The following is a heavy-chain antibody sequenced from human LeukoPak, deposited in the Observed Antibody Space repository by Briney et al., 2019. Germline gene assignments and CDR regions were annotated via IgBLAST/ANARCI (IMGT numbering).Heavy chain of an antibody. J-gene: IGHJ3*02. V-gene: IGHV3-53*01. CDR2: IYSGGST. CDR1: GFTVSSNY. CDR3: ARGGSYLSAFDI. Sequence: PGGSLRLSCAASGFTVSSNYMSWVRQAPGKGLEWVSIIYSGGSTFYADSVKGRFTISRDNPKNTLYLQMNSLRAEDTAVYYCARGGSYLSAFDIWGQGTMVTVSS. D-gene: IGHD1-26*01.